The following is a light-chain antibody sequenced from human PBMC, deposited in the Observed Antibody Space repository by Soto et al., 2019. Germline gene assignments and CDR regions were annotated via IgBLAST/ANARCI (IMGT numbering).Light chain of an antibody. Sequence: DIQMTQSPSSVSASVGDRVTITCRASQDISSWLAWYQQKPGNAPKLLIYAASSLQGGVPSRFSGRGSGTDFTLTISSLQPEDFSTYYCQLATSFPPSITFGQGTRLEIK. J-gene: IGKJ5*01. V-gene: IGKV1-12*01. CDR2: AAS. CDR1: QDISSW. CDR3: QLATSFPPSIT.